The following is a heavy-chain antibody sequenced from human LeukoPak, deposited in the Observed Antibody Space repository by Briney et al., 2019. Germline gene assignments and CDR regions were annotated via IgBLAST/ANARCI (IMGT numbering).Heavy chain of an antibody. CDR3: ARAMITFGGVIEGFDY. J-gene: IGHJ4*02. Sequence: PSETLSLTCTVSGGSISSYYWSWIRQPPGKGLEWIGYIYYSGSTNYNPSLKSRVTISVDTSKNQFSLKLSSVTASDTAVYYCARAMITFGGVIEGFDYWGQETLVTVSS. V-gene: IGHV4-59*01. CDR2: IYYSGST. CDR1: GGSISSYY. D-gene: IGHD3-16*02.